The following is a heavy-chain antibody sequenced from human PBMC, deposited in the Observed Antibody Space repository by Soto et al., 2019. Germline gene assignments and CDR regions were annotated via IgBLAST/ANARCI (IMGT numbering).Heavy chain of an antibody. J-gene: IGHJ3*02. CDR1: GFTFSSYA. D-gene: IGHD4-17*01. Sequence: GGSVRLSCAASGFTFSSYAMSWVRQAPGEGLEWVSVITGSGGSTYYDASVTGRFTISRDNSKNTLYLQMSRLRAEDTAVYYCAKDLVLRWSKPYDAFDIWGQGTMVTVSS. V-gene: IGHV3-23*01. CDR2: ITGSGGST. CDR3: AKDLVLRWSKPYDAFDI.